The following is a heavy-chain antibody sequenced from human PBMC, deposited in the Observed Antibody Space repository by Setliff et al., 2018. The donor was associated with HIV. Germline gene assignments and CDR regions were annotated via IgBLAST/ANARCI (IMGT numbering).Heavy chain of an antibody. Sequence: SETLSLTCSVSGRSITSSYWSWVRQSPERGLEWIGYVYYSGTTNYNPSLKSRVSLSIDTSKNQFSLKLTSLTAADTAVYYCANCPTVFGVVSPSYSWGQGIQVTVSS. CDR3: ANCPTVFGVVSPSYS. CDR1: GRSITSSY. J-gene: IGHJ5*02. D-gene: IGHD3-3*01. V-gene: IGHV4-59*08. CDR2: VYYSGTT.